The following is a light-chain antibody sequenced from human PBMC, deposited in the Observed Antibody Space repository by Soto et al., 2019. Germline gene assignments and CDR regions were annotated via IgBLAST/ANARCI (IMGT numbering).Light chain of an antibody. CDR3: LKRHVWPPIT. V-gene: IGKV3-11*01. J-gene: IGKJ5*01. CDR2: DAS. Sequence: VLTQSPATLSLSPGDRATLSCRASQSIRTSLAWYQQKXGQAPGLVIFDASNRANGVPARFGGSGSGTDFSLTINSLEPEDFAVYYCLKRHVWPPITFGQGTRLE. CDR1: QSIRTS.